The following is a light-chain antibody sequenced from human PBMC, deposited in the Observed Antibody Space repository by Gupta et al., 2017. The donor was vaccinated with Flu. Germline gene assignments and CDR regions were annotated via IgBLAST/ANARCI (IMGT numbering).Light chain of an antibody. CDR2: KAS. J-gene: IGKJ2*01. V-gene: IGKV1-5*03. CDR3: QQYNNWLNS. Sequence: GDRVTFTCRVCQSISNWLAWYQQKPGKAPKFLIYKASTLESGVPSRFSGSGSGTEFTLTISSLQPDDFATYYCQQYNNWLNSFGPGTKLEVK. CDR1: QSISNW.